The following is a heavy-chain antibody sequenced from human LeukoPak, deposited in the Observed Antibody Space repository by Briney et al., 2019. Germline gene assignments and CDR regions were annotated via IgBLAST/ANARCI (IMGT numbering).Heavy chain of an antibody. J-gene: IGHJ5*02. CDR1: GDSISSSSYY. D-gene: IGHD2-2*01. Sequence: PSETLSLTCTVSGDSISSSSYYWGWIRQPPGKGLEWIGSIYYSGSTYYNPSLKSRVTISVDTSKNQFSLKLSSVTAADTAVYYCARPRYCSSTSCYPQGGWFDPWGQGTLVTVSS. V-gene: IGHV4-39*01. CDR2: IYYSGST. CDR3: ARPRYCSSTSCYPQGGWFDP.